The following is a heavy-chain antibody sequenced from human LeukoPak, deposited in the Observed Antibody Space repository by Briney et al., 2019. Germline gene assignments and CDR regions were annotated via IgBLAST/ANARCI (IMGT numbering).Heavy chain of an antibody. CDR3: AKGSSSWYETDDAFDI. J-gene: IGHJ3*02. CDR2: IRYDGSNK. Sequence: PGGSLRLSCAASGFTFSSYGMHWVRQAPGKGLEWVAFIRYDGSNKYYADSVKGRFTISRDNSKNTLYLQMNSLRAEDTAVYYCAKGSSSWYETDDAFDIWGQGTMVTVSS. V-gene: IGHV3-30*02. CDR1: GFTFSSYG. D-gene: IGHD6-13*01.